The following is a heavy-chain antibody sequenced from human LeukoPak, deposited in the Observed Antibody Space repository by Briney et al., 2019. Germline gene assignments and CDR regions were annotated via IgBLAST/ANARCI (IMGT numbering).Heavy chain of an antibody. Sequence: GGSLRLSCAASGFTFSSYWMSWVRQAPGKGLEWVANIKQDGSEKYYVDSVKGRFTISRDNAKNTLYLQMNSLRAEDTAVYFCARRDYYDSGGYDYWGQGTLVTVSS. CDR3: ARRDYYDSGGYDY. D-gene: IGHD3-22*01. J-gene: IGHJ4*02. CDR2: IKQDGSEK. V-gene: IGHV3-7*01. CDR1: GFTFSSYW.